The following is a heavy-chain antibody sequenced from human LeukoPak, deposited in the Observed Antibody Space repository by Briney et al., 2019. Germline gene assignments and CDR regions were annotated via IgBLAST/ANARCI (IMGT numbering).Heavy chain of an antibody. D-gene: IGHD2-2*01. Sequence: ASVKVSCKASGGTFSSYAISWVRQAPGQGLEWMGGIIPIFGTANYAQKFQGRVTITTDESTSTAYMELSSLGSEDTAVYYCARDLGYCSSTSCYNDAFDIWGQGTMVTVSS. CDR1: GGTFSSYA. CDR3: ARDLGYCSSTSCYNDAFDI. CDR2: IIPIFGTA. J-gene: IGHJ3*02. V-gene: IGHV1-69*05.